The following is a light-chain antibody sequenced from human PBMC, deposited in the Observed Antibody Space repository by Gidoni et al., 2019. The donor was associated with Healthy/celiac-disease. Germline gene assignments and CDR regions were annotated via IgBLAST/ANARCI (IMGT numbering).Light chain of an antibody. Sequence: DIQLTQSPSFLSASVGDRVTITCRASQGISSYLAWYQQKPGKAPKLLIYAASTLQSGVPSRFSGSGSGREFTLTISSLQPEDFATYYCQQLNTLPETFGQGTKVEIK. CDR3: QQLNTLPET. J-gene: IGKJ1*01. CDR1: QGISSY. CDR2: AAS. V-gene: IGKV1-9*01.